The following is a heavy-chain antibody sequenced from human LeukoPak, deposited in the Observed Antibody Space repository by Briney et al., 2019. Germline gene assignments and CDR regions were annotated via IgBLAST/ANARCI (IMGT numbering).Heavy chain of an antibody. Sequence: GESLQISCKGSGYSFTSYWIGWVRQMPGKGLEWMGIIYPGDSDTRYSPSFQGQVTISADKSISTAYLQWSSLKAPDTAMYYCARLHEMATPGGRGYFDYWGQGTLVTVSS. CDR3: ARLHEMATPGGRGYFDY. CDR2: IYPGDSDT. CDR1: GYSFTSYW. J-gene: IGHJ4*02. V-gene: IGHV5-51*01. D-gene: IGHD5-24*01.